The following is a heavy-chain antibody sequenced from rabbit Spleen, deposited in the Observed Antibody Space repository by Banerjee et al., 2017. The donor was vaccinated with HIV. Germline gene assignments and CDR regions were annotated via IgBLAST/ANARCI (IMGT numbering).Heavy chain of an antibody. Sequence: QLKESGGGLVQPGGSLKLSCKASGFTLSSYYMNWVRQAPGKGLEWIGYIDPVFGITYYANWVNGQFSISRENAQNTVFLQMTSLTAADTATYFCARDGAGGSYFALWGPGTLVTVS. CDR3: ARDGAGGSYFAL. CDR1: GFTLSSYY. J-gene: IGHJ6*01. CDR2: IDPVFGIT. D-gene: IGHD8-1*01. V-gene: IGHV1S7*01.